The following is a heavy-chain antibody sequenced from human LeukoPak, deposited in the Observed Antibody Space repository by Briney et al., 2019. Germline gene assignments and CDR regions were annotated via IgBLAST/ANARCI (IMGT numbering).Heavy chain of an antibody. Sequence: GGSLRLSCAASGFTFSSYGMNWVRQAPGKGLEWVSSISSSSSYIYYADSVKGRFTISRDNAKNSLYLQMNSLRAEDTAVYYCARSTQKNKKYSHPATYYFDYWGQGTLVTVSS. V-gene: IGHV3-21*01. CDR3: ARSTQKNKKYSHPATYYFDY. CDR1: GFTFSSYG. J-gene: IGHJ4*02. CDR2: ISSSSSYI. D-gene: IGHD6-6*01.